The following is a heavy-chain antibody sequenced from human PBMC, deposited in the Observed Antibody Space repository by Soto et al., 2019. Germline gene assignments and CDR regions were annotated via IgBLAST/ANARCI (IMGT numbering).Heavy chain of an antibody. D-gene: IGHD3-10*01. V-gene: IGHV3-73*01. Sequence: PGGSLRLSCAASGFTFSGSAMHWVRQASGKGLEWVGRIRSKANSYATAYAASVKGRFTISRDDSKNAAYLQMNSLKTEDTAVYDCTRRLLFGNKDVWGQGTTVTVSS. J-gene: IGHJ6*02. CDR1: GFTFSGSA. CDR2: IRSKANSYAT. CDR3: TRRLLFGNKDV.